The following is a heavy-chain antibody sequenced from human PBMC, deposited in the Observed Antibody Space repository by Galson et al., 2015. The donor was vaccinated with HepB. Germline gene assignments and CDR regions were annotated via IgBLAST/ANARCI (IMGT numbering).Heavy chain of an antibody. Sequence: SVKVSCKASGYTFTSYGISWVRQAPGQGLEWMGWISAYNGNTNYAQKLQGRVTMTTDTSTSTAYMELRSLRSDDTAVYYCARDVGITMIVVVWAPGPKGAFDIWGQGTMVTVSS. CDR1: GYTFTSYG. J-gene: IGHJ3*02. CDR2: ISAYNGNT. CDR3: ARDVGITMIVVVWAPGPKGAFDI. V-gene: IGHV1-18*01. D-gene: IGHD3-22*01.